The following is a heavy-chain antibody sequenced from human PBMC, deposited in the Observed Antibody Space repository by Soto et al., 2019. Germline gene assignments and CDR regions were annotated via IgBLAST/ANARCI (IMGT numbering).Heavy chain of an antibody. Sequence: GGSLRLSCAASGFTFDDYAMHWVRQAPGKGLEWVSGISWNSGSIGYADSVKGRFTISRDNAKNSLYLQMNSLRAEDTALYYCAKDTGRIAARPGSAFDIWGQGTMVTVSS. CDR2: ISWNSGSI. CDR1: GFTFDDYA. D-gene: IGHD6-6*01. V-gene: IGHV3-9*01. CDR3: AKDTGRIAARPGSAFDI. J-gene: IGHJ3*02.